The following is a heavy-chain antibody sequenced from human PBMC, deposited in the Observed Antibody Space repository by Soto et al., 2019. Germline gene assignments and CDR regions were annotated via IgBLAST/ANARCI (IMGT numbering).Heavy chain of an antibody. CDR3: ARPAGIAVAGTDY. V-gene: IGHV4-39*01. J-gene: IGHJ4*02. Sequence: PSETLSLTCTVSGGSISSTSYYWGWIRQPPGKGLEWIGSIYYSGSTYYNPSLKSRVTISVDTSRNQFSLKVSSVTAADTAVYYCARPAGIAVAGTDYWGQGTLVTVS. CDR1: GGSISSTSYY. D-gene: IGHD6-19*01. CDR2: IYYSGST.